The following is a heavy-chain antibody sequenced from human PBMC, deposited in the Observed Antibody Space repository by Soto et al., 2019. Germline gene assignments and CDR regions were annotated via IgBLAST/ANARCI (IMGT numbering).Heavy chain of an antibody. D-gene: IGHD2-8*01. J-gene: IGHJ4*02. CDR1: GGPFSSSA. CDR3: ARETRPNGHMDY. Sequence: SVKVSCKASGGPFSSSALSWVRQAPGQGLEWMGGIIPMFGTTNYAQKFQGRVTITADESTKTAYMELSSLKSDDTAVYYCARETRPNGHMDYWGKGTLVTVS. CDR2: IIPMFGTT. V-gene: IGHV1-69*13.